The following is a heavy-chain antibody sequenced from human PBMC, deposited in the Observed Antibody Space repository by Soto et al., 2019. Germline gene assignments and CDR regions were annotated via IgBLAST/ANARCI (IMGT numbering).Heavy chain of an antibody. CDR1: GGSISSGDYY. CDR2: IYYSGST. J-gene: IGHJ4*02. D-gene: IGHD6-6*01. CDR3: ARGESIAARLGPFDY. Sequence: TSETLSLTCTVSGGSISSGDYYWSWIRQPPGKGLEWIGYIYYSGSTYYNPSLKSRVTISVDTSKNQFSLKLSSVTAADTAVYYCARGESIAARLGPFDYWGQGTLVTVS. V-gene: IGHV4-30-4*01.